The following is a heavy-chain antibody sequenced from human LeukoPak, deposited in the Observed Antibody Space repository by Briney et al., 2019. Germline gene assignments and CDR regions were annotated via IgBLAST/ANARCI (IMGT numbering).Heavy chain of an antibody. CDR2: ISYDGSNK. D-gene: IGHD2-15*01. CDR3: AKEHCSGGSCPEY. Sequence: PGGSLRLSFADSGFTFSSYGMRWVRQGPGKGLEWVAVISYDGSNKYYADSVKGRFTISRDNSKNTLYLQMNSLRAEDTAVYYCAKEHCSGGSCPEYWGQGTLVTVSS. CDR1: GFTFSSYG. J-gene: IGHJ4*02. V-gene: IGHV3-30*18.